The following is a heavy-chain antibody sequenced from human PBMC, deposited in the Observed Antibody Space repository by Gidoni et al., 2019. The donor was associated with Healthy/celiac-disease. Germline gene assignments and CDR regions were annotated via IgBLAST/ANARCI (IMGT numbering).Heavy chain of an antibody. J-gene: IGHJ4*02. V-gene: IGHV1-69*04. D-gene: IGHD3-22*01. CDR1: GGTFSSYA. Sequence: QVQLVQSGAEVQKLGSSVKVSCRASGGTFSSYAISWVRQAPGQGLEWMGRSIPILGIANYAQKFQGRVTITADKSTSTAYMELSSLRSEDTAVYYCASLNYYDSSGYFDYWGQGTLVTVSS. CDR2: SIPILGIA. CDR3: ASLNYYDSSGYFDY.